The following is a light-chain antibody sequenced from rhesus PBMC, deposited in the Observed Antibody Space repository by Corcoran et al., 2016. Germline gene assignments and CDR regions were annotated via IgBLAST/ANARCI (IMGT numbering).Light chain of an antibody. CDR1: QGISSW. V-gene: IGKV1-22*01. CDR2: KAS. CDR3: QQYGIRPWT. J-gene: IGKJ1*01. Sequence: DIQMTQSPSSLSASVGDTVTITCRASQGISSWAAWYQQKPGKAPKLLIYKASTLQSGVPSRVSGSGSGTDFTLTISSPQSDDFTTYYCQQYGIRPWTFGRGTKVAIK.